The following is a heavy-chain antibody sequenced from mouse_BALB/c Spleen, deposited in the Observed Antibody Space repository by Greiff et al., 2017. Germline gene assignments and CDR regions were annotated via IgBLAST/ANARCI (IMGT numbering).Heavy chain of an antibody. CDR3: ARDGNYWDFDV. Sequence: EVKLMESGGGLVKPGGSLKLSCAASGFTFSDYYMYWVRQTPEKRLEWVATISDGGSYTYYPDSVKGRFTISRDNAKNNLYLQMSSLKSEDTAMYYCARDGNYWDFDVWGAGTTVTVSS. V-gene: IGHV5-4*02. D-gene: IGHD1-1*01. J-gene: IGHJ1*01. CDR2: ISDGGSYT. CDR1: GFTFSDYY.